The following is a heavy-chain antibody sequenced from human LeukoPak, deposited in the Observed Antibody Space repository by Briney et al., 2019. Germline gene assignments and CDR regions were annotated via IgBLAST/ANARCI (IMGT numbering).Heavy chain of an antibody. CDR2: IYPGGNT. CDR3: ARTNYLDV. CDR1: GFTVSSNY. J-gene: IGHJ6*02. Sequence: GGSLRLSSAASGFTVSSNYMSWVRQAPGKGLEWVSIIYPGGNTYYADSVEGRFTISRDNSKNTLYLHMNSLRAEDTAVYYCARTNYLDVWGRGTTVTVPS. V-gene: IGHV3-66*01. D-gene: IGHD2-8*01.